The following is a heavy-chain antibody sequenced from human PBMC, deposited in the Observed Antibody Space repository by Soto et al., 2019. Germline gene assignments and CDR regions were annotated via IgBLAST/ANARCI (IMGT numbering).Heavy chain of an antibody. CDR1: GGSFSGYY. J-gene: IGHJ5*02. Sequence: SETLSLTCAVYGGSFSGYYWSWIRQPPGKGLERIGEINHSGSTNYNPSLNSRVTISVDTSKNQFSLKLSSVTAADTAVYYCASVTIFGVAPNWFDPWGQGTLVTVSS. CDR2: INHSGST. CDR3: ASVTIFGVAPNWFDP. V-gene: IGHV4-34*01. D-gene: IGHD3-3*01.